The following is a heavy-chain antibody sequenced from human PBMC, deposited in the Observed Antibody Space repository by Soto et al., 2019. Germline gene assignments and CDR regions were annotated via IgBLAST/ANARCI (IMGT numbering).Heavy chain of an antibody. CDR2: ISGSGGST. D-gene: IGHD3-3*01. CDR3: AKDGPTYYDFWSGYYNWFDP. CDR1: VLTFSSYA. Sequence: WGSLRLACASSVLTFSSYARSWVRQAPGKGLEWVSAISGSGGSTYYADSVKGRFTISRDNSKNTLYLQMNSLRAEDTAVYYCAKDGPTYYDFWSGYYNWFDPWGQGTLVTVSS. V-gene: IGHV3-23*01. J-gene: IGHJ5*02.